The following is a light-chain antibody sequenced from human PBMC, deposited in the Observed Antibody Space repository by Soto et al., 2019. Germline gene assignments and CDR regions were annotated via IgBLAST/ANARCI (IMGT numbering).Light chain of an antibody. J-gene: IGKJ5*01. CDR3: QQSYSPPPIT. CDR2: DAS. V-gene: IGKV1-39*01. CDR1: QNIRSR. Sequence: DIQMTQSPSTLSASVGDRVTITCRASQNIRSRLAWFQQKPGKAPKLLIYDASSLQSGVPSRFSGSGSGTDFTLTIGSLQPEDFATYYCQQSYSPPPITFGQGTRLEIK.